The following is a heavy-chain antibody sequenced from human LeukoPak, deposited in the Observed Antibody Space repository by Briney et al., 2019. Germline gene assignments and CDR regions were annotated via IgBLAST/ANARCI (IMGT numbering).Heavy chain of an antibody. V-gene: IGHV4-59*01. CDR3: ARAERWEGRPHGFDI. CDR2: IYYSGIT. D-gene: IGHD1-26*01. Sequence: SETLSLTCTVSTGSIRSYYWIWIRQPPGKGLEWIGYIYYSGITNYNPSLKSRVTISVDTSKNQFSLKLNSVTAADTAVYYCARAERWEGRPHGFDIWGQGTMVTVSS. CDR1: TGSIRSYY. J-gene: IGHJ3*02.